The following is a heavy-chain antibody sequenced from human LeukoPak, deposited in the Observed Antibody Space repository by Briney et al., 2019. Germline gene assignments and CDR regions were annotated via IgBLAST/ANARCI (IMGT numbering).Heavy chain of an antibody. V-gene: IGHV4-39*07. CDR1: SGSISSSAYY. D-gene: IGHD3-3*01. Sequence: SETLSLTCTVSSGSISSSAYYWGWIRQPPGKGLEWIGSIYYSGSTHYNPPLKSRVTISVDTSKNQFSLKLSSVTAADTAVYYCARELYYDFWSGYYNLGAFDIWGQGTMVTVSS. CDR3: ARELYYDFWSGYYNLGAFDI. CDR2: IYYSGST. J-gene: IGHJ3*02.